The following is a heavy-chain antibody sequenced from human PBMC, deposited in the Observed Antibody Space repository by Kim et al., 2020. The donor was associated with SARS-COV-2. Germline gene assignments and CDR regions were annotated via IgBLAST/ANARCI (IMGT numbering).Heavy chain of an antibody. J-gene: IGHJ6*02. D-gene: IGHD5-18*01. CDR3: ARVEVSYSFLPYYYYYGMDV. V-gene: IGHV1-69*13. CDR2: IIPIFGTA. Sequence: SVKVSCKASGGTFSSYAISWVRQAPGQGLEWMGGIIPIFGTANYAQKFQGRVTITADESTSTAYMELSSLRSEDTAVYYCARVEVSYSFLPYYYYYGMDVWGQGTTVTVSS. CDR1: GGTFSSYA.